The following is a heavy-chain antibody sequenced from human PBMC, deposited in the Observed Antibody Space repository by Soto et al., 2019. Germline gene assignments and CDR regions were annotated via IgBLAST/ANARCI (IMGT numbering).Heavy chain of an antibody. J-gene: IGHJ5*02. CDR3: ARVLDVVVPAAMDSVPWFDP. Sequence: GGSLRLSCAASGFTFSSYSLNWVRQAPGKGLEWVSSISSSSSYIYYAVSVKGRFTISRDNANNSLYLQMNSLRAEDMAVYYCARVLDVVVPAAMDSVPWFDPWGQGTLVTVTS. V-gene: IGHV3-21*01. D-gene: IGHD2-2*01. CDR1: GFTFSSYS. CDR2: ISSSSSYI.